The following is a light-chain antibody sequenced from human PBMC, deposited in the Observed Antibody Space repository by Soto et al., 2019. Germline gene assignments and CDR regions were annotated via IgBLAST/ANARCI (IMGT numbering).Light chain of an antibody. CDR2: DVR. CDR3: SSYTSSGTRYV. J-gene: IGLJ1*01. V-gene: IGLV2-14*01. Sequence: QSVLTQPASVSGSPGRSITISCTGTSSDVGGSNYVSWYQQHPGKAPKLMIYDVRNRPSGISNRFSGSKSGNTASLTISGLQAEDEAEYYCSSYTSSGTRYVFGTGTKVTVL. CDR1: SSDVGGSNY.